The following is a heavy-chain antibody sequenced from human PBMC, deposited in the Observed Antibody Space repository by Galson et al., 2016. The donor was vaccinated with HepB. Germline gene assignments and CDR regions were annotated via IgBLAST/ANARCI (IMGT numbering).Heavy chain of an antibody. D-gene: IGHD5-12*01. J-gene: IGHJ4*02. V-gene: IGHV5-51*03. CDR1: GYAFAGYW. Sequence: QSGAEVKKPGESLKISCEGSGYAFAGYWIGWVRQMPGEGLEWMGIIYPDDSGTRYSPSFLGQVTFSVDKSISTAYLQWGSLKASDTAMYYCRRPVDPNFNPQAATFATHFVDYWGQGTLVTVSS. CDR2: IYPDDSGT. CDR3: RRPVDPNFNPQAATFATHFVDY.